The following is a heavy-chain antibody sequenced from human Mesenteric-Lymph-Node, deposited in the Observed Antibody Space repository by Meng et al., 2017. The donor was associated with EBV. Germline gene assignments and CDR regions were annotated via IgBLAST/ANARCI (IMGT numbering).Heavy chain of an antibody. V-gene: IGHV7-4-1*02. D-gene: IGHD3-16*01. CDR3: ARDWSSVIMNKGNY. CDR2: IDTNTGSP. J-gene: IGHJ4*02. CDR1: GYTFTDYA. Sequence: QGYLVQSGSELKKPGAAVRVSCKASGYTFTDYAMNWVRQAPGQGLEWMGWIDTNTGSPTYAQGFTGRFVFSLGTSVSTAYLQITSLKADDSAVYYCARDWSSVIMNKGNYWGQGTLVTVSS.